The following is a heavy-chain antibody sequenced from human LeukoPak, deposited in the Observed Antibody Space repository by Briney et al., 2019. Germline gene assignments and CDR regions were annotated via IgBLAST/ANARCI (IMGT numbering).Heavy chain of an antibody. CDR3: AREIGDGYNFDY. CDR1: GDSISSRSYY. Sequence: PSETLSLTCTVSGDSISSRSYYWGWIRQPPGKGLEWIGSIYYSGSTYYNPSLNSRVTISVDTSKNQFSLKLSSVTAADTAVYYCAREIGDGYNFDYWGQGTLVTVSS. D-gene: IGHD5-24*01. V-gene: IGHV4-39*07. CDR2: IYYSGST. J-gene: IGHJ4*02.